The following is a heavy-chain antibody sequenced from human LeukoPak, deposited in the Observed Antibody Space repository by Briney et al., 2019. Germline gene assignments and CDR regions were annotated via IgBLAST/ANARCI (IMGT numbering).Heavy chain of an antibody. V-gene: IGHV3-30*02. J-gene: IGHJ4*02. CDR3: ARDSSGYSYGYFDY. CDR2: IRYDGSNK. CDR1: GFTFSSYG. D-gene: IGHD5-18*01. Sequence: GGSLRLSCAASGFTFSSYGMHWVRQAPGKGLEWVAYIRYDGSNKYYADSVKGRFTISRDNSKNTLYLQMNSLSAEDTAVYYCARDSSGYSYGYFDYWGQGTLVTVSS.